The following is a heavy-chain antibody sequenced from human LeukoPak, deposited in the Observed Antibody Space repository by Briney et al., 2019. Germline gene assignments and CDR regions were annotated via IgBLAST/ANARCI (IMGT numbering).Heavy chain of an antibody. CDR1: GGSISSSSYY. V-gene: IGHV4-39*01. CDR3: ARHSDQLPNTIFDY. Sequence: PSETLSLTCTVSGGSISSSSYYWGWIRQPPGKGLEWIGSIYYSGSTYYNPSLKSRVTISVDTSKNQFSLKLSSVTAADTAVYYCARHSDQLPNTIFDYWGQGTLVTASS. J-gene: IGHJ4*02. D-gene: IGHD2-2*01. CDR2: IYYSGST.